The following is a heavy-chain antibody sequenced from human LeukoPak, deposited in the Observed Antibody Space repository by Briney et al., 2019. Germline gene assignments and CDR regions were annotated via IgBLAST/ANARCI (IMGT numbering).Heavy chain of an antibody. Sequence: KRGESLKISCKGSGYSFTSYWIGWVRQMPGKGLEWMGIIYPGDSDTRYSPSFQGHVTISVDKSLTTAYLQWNSLKASDTAMYFCARQTSMGRSGDYWGQGTLVTVSS. CDR2: IYPGDSDT. CDR1: GYSFTSYW. CDR3: ARQTSMGRSGDY. J-gene: IGHJ4*02. D-gene: IGHD7-27*01. V-gene: IGHV5-51*01.